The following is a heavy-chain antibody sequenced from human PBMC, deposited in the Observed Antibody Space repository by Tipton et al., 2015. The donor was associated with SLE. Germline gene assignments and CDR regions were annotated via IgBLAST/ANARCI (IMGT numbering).Heavy chain of an antibody. Sequence: TLSLTCTVSGGSISSYYWSWIRQPPGKGLEWIGYIYYSGSPNYNPSLKSRVTISVDTSKNQFSLKLSSVTAADTAVYYCASLWGQKGENDAFDIWGQGTMVTVSS. CDR3: ASLWGQKGENDAFDI. CDR2: IYYSGSP. V-gene: IGHV4-59*01. CDR1: GGSISSYY. D-gene: IGHD2/OR15-2a*01. J-gene: IGHJ3*02.